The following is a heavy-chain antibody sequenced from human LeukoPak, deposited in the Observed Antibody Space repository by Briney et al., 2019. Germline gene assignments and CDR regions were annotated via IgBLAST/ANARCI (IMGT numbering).Heavy chain of an antibody. CDR3: AKMETFTIFGVVTYIPFDY. CDR1: GFTFSSYA. J-gene: IGHJ4*02. CDR2: ISGSGGST. D-gene: IGHD3-3*01. Sequence: GGSLRLSCAASGFTFSSYAMSWVRQAPGKGLEWVSAISGSGGSTYYADSVKGRFTISRDNSKNTLYLQMNSLRAEDTAVYYCAKMETFTIFGVVTYIPFDYWGQGTLVTVSS. V-gene: IGHV3-23*01.